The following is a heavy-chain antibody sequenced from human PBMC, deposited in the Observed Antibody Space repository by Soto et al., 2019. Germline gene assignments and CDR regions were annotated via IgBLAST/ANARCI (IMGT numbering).Heavy chain of an antibody. V-gene: IGHV4-31*01. Sequence: SETLSLTWTVSGGSISSGGYYWSWIRQHPGKGLEWIGYIYYSGSTYYNPSLKSQVTISVDTSRNQFSLKLSSVTAADTAVYYCASSWPSGYSSSWYFDYWGQGTLVTVSS. J-gene: IGHJ4*02. D-gene: IGHD6-13*01. CDR1: GGSISSGGYY. CDR3: ASSWPSGYSSSWYFDY. CDR2: IYYSGST.